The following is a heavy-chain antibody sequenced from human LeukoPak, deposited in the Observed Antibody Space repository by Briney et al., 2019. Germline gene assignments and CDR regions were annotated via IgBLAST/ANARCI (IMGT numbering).Heavy chain of an antibody. Sequence: SETLSLTCTVSGGSISSSSYYWGWIRQPPGKGLEWIGGIYYSGSTYYNPSLKSRVTISVDTSKNQFSLKLSSVTAADTAVYYCARRIYSGILDYWGQGTLVTVSS. J-gene: IGHJ4*02. CDR3: ARRIYSGILDY. D-gene: IGHD2-15*01. CDR2: IYYSGST. CDR1: GGSISSSSYY. V-gene: IGHV4-39*01.